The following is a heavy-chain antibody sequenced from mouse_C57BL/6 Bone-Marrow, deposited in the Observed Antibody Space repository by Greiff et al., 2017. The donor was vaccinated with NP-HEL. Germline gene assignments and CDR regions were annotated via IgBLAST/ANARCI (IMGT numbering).Heavy chain of an antibody. CDR2: IYPGGGYT. Sequence: QVQLQQSGAELVRPGTSVKMSCKASGYTFTNYWIGWAKQRPGHGLEWIGAIYPGGGYTNYNEKFKGKATLTADKSSSTAYMQFSSLTSEDSAIYYCARSRWLLRPYWYFDVWGTGTTVTVSS. J-gene: IGHJ1*03. CDR1: GYTFTNYW. D-gene: IGHD2-3*01. CDR3: ARSRWLLRPYWYFDV. V-gene: IGHV1-63*01.